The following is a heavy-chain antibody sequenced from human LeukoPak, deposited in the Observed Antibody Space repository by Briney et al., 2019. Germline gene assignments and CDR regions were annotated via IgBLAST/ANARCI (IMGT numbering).Heavy chain of an antibody. Sequence: GESLKISCKGSGYSFTNYWIGWVRQMPGKGPEWMGIIYPGDSKTRYSPSFQGQVSISADKSISTAYLQWSSLKASDTAMYYCARRTSGTYLSNFDYWGQGTLVTVSS. J-gene: IGHJ4*02. CDR3: ARRTSGTYLSNFDY. D-gene: IGHD1-26*01. CDR1: GYSFTNYW. V-gene: IGHV5-51*01. CDR2: IYPGDSKT.